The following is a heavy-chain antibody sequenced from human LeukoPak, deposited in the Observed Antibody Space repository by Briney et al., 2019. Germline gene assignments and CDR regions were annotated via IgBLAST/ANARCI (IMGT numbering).Heavy chain of an antibody. Sequence: SVKISCKASGGTFSSYAISWVRQAPGQGLEWMGGIIPIFGTANYAQKFQGRVTITADESTSTAYMELSSLRSEDTAVYYCAREGTHRERDVYGDYDFLYYFDYWGQGTLVTVSS. CDR1: GGTFSSYA. J-gene: IGHJ4*02. V-gene: IGHV1-69*13. CDR3: AREGTHRERDVYGDYDFLYYFDY. D-gene: IGHD4-17*01. CDR2: IIPIFGTA.